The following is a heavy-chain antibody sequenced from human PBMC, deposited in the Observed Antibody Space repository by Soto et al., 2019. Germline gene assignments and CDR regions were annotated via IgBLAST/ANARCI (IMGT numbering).Heavy chain of an antibody. CDR1: GFTFSSYG. CDR3: ARDILTGYYVPYYYYGMDV. D-gene: IGHD3-9*01. CDR2: IWYDGSNK. Sequence: GGSLRLSCAASGFTFSSYGMHWVRQAPGKGLEWVAVIWYDGSNKYYADSVKGRFTISRDNSKNTLYLQMNSLRAEDTAVYYCARDILTGYYVPYYYYGMDVWGQGTTVTVSS. V-gene: IGHV3-33*01. J-gene: IGHJ6*02.